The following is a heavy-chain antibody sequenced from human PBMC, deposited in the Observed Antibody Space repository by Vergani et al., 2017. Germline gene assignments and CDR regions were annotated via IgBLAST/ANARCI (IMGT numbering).Heavy chain of an antibody. J-gene: IGHJ4*02. CDR3: ARERWFGDSHFDY. CDR1: GFTFSSYS. V-gene: IGHV3-48*04. Sequence: EVQLVESGGGLVQPGGSLRLSCAASGFTFSSYSMNWVRQAPGKGLEWVSYISSSSSTIYYADSVKGRFTISRDNAKNSLYLQMNSLRAEDTAVYYCARERWFGDSHFDYWGQGTLVTVSS. CDR2: ISSSSSTI. D-gene: IGHD3-10*01.